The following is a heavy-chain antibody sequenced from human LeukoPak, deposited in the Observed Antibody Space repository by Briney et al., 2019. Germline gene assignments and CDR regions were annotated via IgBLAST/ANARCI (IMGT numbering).Heavy chain of an antibody. CDR3: ASLYCSGGSCYGDGLR. J-gene: IGHJ4*02. V-gene: IGHV4-39*02. CDR2: IYYSGST. CDR1: GGSISSSTYY. D-gene: IGHD2-15*01. Sequence: PSETLSLTCTVSGGSISSSTYYWGWLRQPPGKGLEWIGSIYYSGSTYYNPSLKSRVTISVDTSKNHFSLKLSSVTAADTAVYYCASLYCSGGSCYGDGLRWGQGTLVTVSS.